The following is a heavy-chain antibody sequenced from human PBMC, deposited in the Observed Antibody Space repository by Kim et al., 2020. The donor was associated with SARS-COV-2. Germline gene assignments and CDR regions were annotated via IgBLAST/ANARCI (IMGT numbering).Heavy chain of an antibody. CDR2: INPNSGGT. J-gene: IGHJ3*02. CDR3: ASTIEYSSSSGAFDI. V-gene: IGHV1-2*06. Sequence: ASVKVSCKASGYTFTGYYMHWVRQAPGQGLEWMGRINPNSGGTNYAQKFQGRVTMTRDTSISTAYMELSRLRSDDTAVYYCASTIEYSSSSGAFDIWGQGTMVTVSS. D-gene: IGHD6-6*01. CDR1: GYTFTGYY.